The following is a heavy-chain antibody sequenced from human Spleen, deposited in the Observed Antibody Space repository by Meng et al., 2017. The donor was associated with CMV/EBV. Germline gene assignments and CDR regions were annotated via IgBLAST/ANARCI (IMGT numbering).Heavy chain of an antibody. Sequence: GGSLRLSCAASGFTFNTYAMTWVRQAPGKGLEWVSYISSSGSTIYYADSVKGRFTISRDNAKNSLYLQMNSLRAEDTAVYYCARERGYDSSGYYTTTYFDYWGQGTLVTVSS. D-gene: IGHD3-22*01. V-gene: IGHV3-48*03. CDR1: GFTFNTYA. CDR2: ISSSGSTI. CDR3: ARERGYDSSGYYTTTYFDY. J-gene: IGHJ4*02.